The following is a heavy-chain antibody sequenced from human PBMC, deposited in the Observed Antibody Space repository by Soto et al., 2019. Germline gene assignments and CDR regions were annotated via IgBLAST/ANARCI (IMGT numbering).Heavy chain of an antibody. Sequence: ASVKVSCKASGYTFTSYYMHWVRQAPGQGLEWMGIINPSGGSTSYAQKFQGRVTMTRDTSTSTVYMELSSLRSEDTAVYYCARDGLGDYYDSSGFRLRGLLYYYGMDVWGQGTTVTVSS. V-gene: IGHV1-46*01. CDR3: ARDGLGDYYDSSGFRLRGLLYYYGMDV. CDR1: GYTFTSYY. CDR2: INPSGGST. J-gene: IGHJ6*02. D-gene: IGHD3-22*01.